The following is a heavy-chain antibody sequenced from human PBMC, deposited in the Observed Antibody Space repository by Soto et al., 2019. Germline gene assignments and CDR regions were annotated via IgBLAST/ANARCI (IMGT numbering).Heavy chain of an antibody. CDR1: GYTFTSYD. CDR2: ISAYNGNT. D-gene: IGHD4-17*01. V-gene: IGHV1-18*01. CDR3: ASVEDYGGNSGDWFDP. J-gene: IGHJ5*02. Sequence: ASVKVSCKASGYTFTSYDINWVRQATGQGLEWMGWISAYNGNTNYAQKLQGRVTMTTDTSTSTAYMELRSLRSDDTAVYYCASVEDYGGNSGDWFDPWGQGTLVTVSS.